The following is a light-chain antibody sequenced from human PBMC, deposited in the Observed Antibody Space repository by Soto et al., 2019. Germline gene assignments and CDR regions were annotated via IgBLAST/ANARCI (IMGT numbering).Light chain of an antibody. CDR1: LSISRY. Sequence: DIQMTQSPSSLSASVGDRVTIPCRASLSISRYLNWYQQKPGKPPKLLIYAASSLQSGVPSRFSGRGSGTDFTLTISSLQPEDFATYYCQQSYNMPWTFGQGTRVEIK. CDR2: AAS. CDR3: QQSYNMPWT. J-gene: IGKJ1*01. V-gene: IGKV1-39*01.